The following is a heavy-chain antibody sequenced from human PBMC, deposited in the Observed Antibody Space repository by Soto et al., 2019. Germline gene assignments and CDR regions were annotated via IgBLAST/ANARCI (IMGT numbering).Heavy chain of an antibody. V-gene: IGHV4-31*03. CDR3: ASMLGATIFDY. Sequence: QVQLQESGPGLVKPSQTLSLTCTVSGGSISSSGYYWNWIRQHPGKGLEWIGYIYYSGSTYYNPSLKRRVTISVDTSKNQFALKLSSVTAADTAVYYWASMLGATIFDYWGQGTLVTVSS. CDR2: IYYSGST. J-gene: IGHJ4*02. D-gene: IGHD5-12*01. CDR1: GGSISSSGYY.